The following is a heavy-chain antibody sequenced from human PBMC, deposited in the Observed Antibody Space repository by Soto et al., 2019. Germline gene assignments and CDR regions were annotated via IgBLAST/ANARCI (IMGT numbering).Heavy chain of an antibody. Sequence: XSVKVSCKALGYTFTGYYMHWVRQAPGQGPEWMGRLNPDSGDTIYAQRFQGRVTMTRDASISTAYMELSSLRSDDTAVYYCARPYTSSSNWFDPWGQGTLVTVSS. D-gene: IGHD1-26*01. CDR1: GYTFTGYY. CDR3: ARPYTSSSNWFDP. J-gene: IGHJ5*02. CDR2: LNPDSGDT. V-gene: IGHV1-2*06.